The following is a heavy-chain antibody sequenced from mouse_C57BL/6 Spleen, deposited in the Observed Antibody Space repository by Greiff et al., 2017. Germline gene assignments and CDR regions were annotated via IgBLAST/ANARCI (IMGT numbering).Heavy chain of an antibody. J-gene: IGHJ2*01. Sequence: QVQLQQPGAELVKPGASVKLSCKASGYTFTSYWMHWVKQRPGQGLEWIGMIHPNSGSTNYNEKFKSKATLTVDKSSSTAYMQLSSLTSEDSAVYFCAREYGSSSYYFDYWGQGTTLTVSS. D-gene: IGHD1-1*01. CDR3: AREYGSSSYYFDY. CDR2: IHPNSGST. CDR1: GYTFTSYW. V-gene: IGHV1-64*01.